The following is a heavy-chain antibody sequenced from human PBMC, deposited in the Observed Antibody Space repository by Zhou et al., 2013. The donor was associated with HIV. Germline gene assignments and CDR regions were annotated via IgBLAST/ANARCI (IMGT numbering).Heavy chain of an antibody. CDR2: NIPIFGTI. V-gene: IGHV1-69*05. J-gene: IGHJ1*01. CDR3: ARDRRVLSSWYSPEYFQY. D-gene: IGHD6-13*01. Sequence: QVQPVQSGAEVRKPGSSVKVSCKTSGVTSTSHTVSWVRQVPGHGLEWMGGNIPIFGTIKYAQKFQGRVMITLDEFTSTAYLELSGLRSDDTAVYYCARDRRVLSSWYSPEYFQYWGQGTLVTVSS. CDR1: GVTSTSHT.